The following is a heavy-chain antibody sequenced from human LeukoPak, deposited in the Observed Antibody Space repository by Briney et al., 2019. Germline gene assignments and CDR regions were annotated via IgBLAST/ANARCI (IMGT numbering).Heavy chain of an antibody. V-gene: IGHV1-18*01. CDR1: GYTFTSYS. CDR3: ARGLGGSGSYFLTFDY. D-gene: IGHD1-26*01. Sequence: ASVKVSCKASGYTFTSYSINWVRQAPGQGLEWMGWISAYNGYTKYAQKVQGRVTMTTDTSTSTAYMELRSLRSDDTAVYYCARGLGGSGSYFLTFDYWGQGTLVTVSS. CDR2: ISAYNGYT. J-gene: IGHJ4*02.